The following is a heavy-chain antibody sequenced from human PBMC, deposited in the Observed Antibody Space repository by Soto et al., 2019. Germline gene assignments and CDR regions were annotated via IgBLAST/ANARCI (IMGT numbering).Heavy chain of an antibody. V-gene: IGHV4-31*03. CDR3: ARTVDTAINWFDP. J-gene: IGHJ5*02. Sequence: LSLTCTVSGGSISSGGYYWSWIRQHPGKGLEWIGYIYYSGSTYYNPSLKSRVTISVDTSKNQFSLKLSSVTAADTAVYYCARTVDTAINWFDPWGQGTLVTVSS. D-gene: IGHD5-18*01. CDR2: IYYSGST. CDR1: GGSISSGGYY.